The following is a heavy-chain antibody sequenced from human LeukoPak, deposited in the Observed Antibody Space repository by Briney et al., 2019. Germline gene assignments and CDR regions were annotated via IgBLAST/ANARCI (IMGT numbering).Heavy chain of an antibody. D-gene: IGHD3-3*01. J-gene: IGHJ4*02. CDR2: ISNSGRTI. CDR1: GFTFSYYS. CDR3: ARERMRLFGDH. V-gene: IGHV3-48*01. Sequence: PGGSLRLSCATSGFTFSYYSMHWVRQAPGRGLEWVSYISNSGRTIYYADSVKGRFTISRDNAKNSVYLQMNSLRVEDTAVYYCARERMRLFGDHWGQGTLVTVSS.